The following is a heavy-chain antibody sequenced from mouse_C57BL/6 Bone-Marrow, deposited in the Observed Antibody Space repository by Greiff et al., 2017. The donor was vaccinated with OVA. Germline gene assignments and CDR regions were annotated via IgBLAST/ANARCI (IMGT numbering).Heavy chain of an antibody. V-gene: IGHV1-52*01. D-gene: IGHD1-1*01. CDR1: GYTFTSYW. J-gene: IGHJ2*01. CDR3: ARHGSSYFDY. CDR2: IDPSDSET. Sequence: VQLKQPGAELVRPGSSVKLSCKASGYTFTSYWMHWVKQRPIQGLEWIGNIDPSDSETHYNQKFKDKATLTVDKSSSTAYMQLSSLTSEDSAVYYCARHGSSYFDYWGQGTTLTVSS.